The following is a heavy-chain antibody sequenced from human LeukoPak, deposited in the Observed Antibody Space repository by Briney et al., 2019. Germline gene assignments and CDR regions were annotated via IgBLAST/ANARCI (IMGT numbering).Heavy chain of an antibody. J-gene: IGHJ6*02. CDR2: MNPNSGST. CDR1: GYTFTSYD. V-gene: IGHV1-8*01. Sequence: ASVKVSCKASGYTFTSYDINWVRQATGQGLEWMGWMNPNSGSTGYAQKFQGRVTMTRNTSISTAYMELSSLRSEDTAVYYCARGEQPSYYYGMDVWGQGTTVTVSS. CDR3: ARGEQPSYYYGMDV. D-gene: IGHD6-13*01.